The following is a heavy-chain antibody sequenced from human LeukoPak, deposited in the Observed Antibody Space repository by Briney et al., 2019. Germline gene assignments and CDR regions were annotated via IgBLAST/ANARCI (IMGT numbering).Heavy chain of an antibody. J-gene: IGHJ4*02. Sequence: SETLSLTCTVSVGSISSSSYYWAWIRQPPGKGLEWIGSIYYSGSTYYNPSLKSRVTISVDTSKNQFSLDLTSVSAADTAVYYCARHGSAAAGHGYFDYWGQGTLVTVSS. CDR3: ARHGSAAAGHGYFDY. CDR2: IYYSGST. V-gene: IGHV4-39*01. CDR1: VGSISSSSYY. D-gene: IGHD6-13*01.